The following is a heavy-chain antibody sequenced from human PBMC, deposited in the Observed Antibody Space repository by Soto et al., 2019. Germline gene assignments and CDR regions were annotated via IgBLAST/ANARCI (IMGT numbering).Heavy chain of an antibody. CDR3: VRDGLDYYDTERLYFDN. Sequence: EVQLVESGGGPVRPGGSLKLSCAASGFNFITYSLSWVRQAPGKGLEWVASISSSAVYIDYADSVKGRFTISRDNANNSLYLQMNSLRAEDTATYYCVRDGLDYYDTERLYFDNWGQGTLSPSPQ. V-gene: IGHV3-21*01. CDR2: ISSSAVYI. D-gene: IGHD3-22*01. CDR1: GFNFITYS. J-gene: IGHJ4*02.